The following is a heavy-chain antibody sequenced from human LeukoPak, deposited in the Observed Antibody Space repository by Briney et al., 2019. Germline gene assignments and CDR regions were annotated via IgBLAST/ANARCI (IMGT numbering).Heavy chain of an antibody. CDR3: AKDLVAAAGLFDY. V-gene: IGHV3-23*01. CDR2: ISGSGGST. CDR1: GFTFSSYA. D-gene: IGHD6-13*01. Sequence: GGSLRLSCTASGFTFSSYAMSWVRQAPGKGLEWVSGISGSGGSTYYADSVKGRFTISRDNSKNTLYLQMDSLRAEDTAVYYCAKDLVAAAGLFDYWGQGTLVTVSS. J-gene: IGHJ4*02.